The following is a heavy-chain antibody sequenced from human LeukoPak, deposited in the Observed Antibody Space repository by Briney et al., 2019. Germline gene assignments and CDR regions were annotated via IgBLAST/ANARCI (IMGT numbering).Heavy chain of an antibody. J-gene: IGHJ6*02. D-gene: IGHD6-13*01. CDR2: MNPNSGNT. CDR1: GYTFTSYD. CDR3: ARAASGWSLSSWTNYYYYGMDV. V-gene: IGHV1-8*01. Sequence: ASVKVSCKASGYTFTSYDINWVRQATGQGLEWMGWMNPNSGNTGYAQKFQGRVTMTRNTSMSTAYMELSSLRSEDTAVYYCARAASGWSLSSWTNYYYYGMDVWGQGTTVTVSS.